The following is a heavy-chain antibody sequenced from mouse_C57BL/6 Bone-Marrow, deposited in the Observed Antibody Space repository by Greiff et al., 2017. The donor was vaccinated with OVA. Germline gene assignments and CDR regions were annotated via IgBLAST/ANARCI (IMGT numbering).Heavy chain of an antibody. J-gene: IGHJ2*01. CDR3: ASYNWDDYLDY. V-gene: IGHV1-69*01. CDR2: IDPSDSYT. Sequence: QVQLQQPGAELVMPGASVKLSCKASGYTFTSYWMHWVKQRPGQGLEWIGEIDPSDSYTNYNQKFKGKSTLTVDKSSSTAYMQLSSLTSEDSAVYYCASYNWDDYLDYWGQGTTLTVSS. D-gene: IGHD4-1*01. CDR1: GYTFTSYW.